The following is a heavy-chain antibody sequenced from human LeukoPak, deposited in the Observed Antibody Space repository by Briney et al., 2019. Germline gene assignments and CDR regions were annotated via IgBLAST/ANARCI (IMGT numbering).Heavy chain of an antibody. CDR2: ISSNNDYI. J-gene: IGHJ4*02. V-gene: IGHV3-21*06. D-gene: IGHD5-18*01. CDR3: ARDKLGSYGGY. CDR1: GLTFSSYS. Sequence: GGSLRLSCAASGLTFSSYSMNWVRQAPGKGLEWVSSISSNNDYIYYADSVKGRFTISRDNAKNSLYMQMNSLRAEDTAVYYCARDKLGSYGGYWGQGTLVTVSS.